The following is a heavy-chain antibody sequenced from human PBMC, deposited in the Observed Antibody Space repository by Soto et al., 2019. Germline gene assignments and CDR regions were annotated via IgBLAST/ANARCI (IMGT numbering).Heavy chain of an antibody. CDR1: GFTFSSYA. CDR2: ISGSGGST. J-gene: IGHJ6*02. V-gene: IGHV3-23*01. Sequence: TGGSLRLSCAASGFTFSSYAMSWVRQAPGKGLEWVSAISGSGGSTYYADSVKGRFTISRDNSKNTLYLQMNSLRAEDTAVFYCAKGCILDGPHYYGMDVWGQGTTVTVSS. CDR3: AKGCILDGPHYYGMDV.